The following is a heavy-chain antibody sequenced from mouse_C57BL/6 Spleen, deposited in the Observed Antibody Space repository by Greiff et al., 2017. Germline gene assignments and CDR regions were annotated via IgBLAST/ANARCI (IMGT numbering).Heavy chain of an antibody. V-gene: IGHV1-80*01. CDR2: IYPGDGDT. CDR1: GYAFTSYW. J-gene: IGHJ4*01. CDR3: AREWGNYDYAMDY. Sequence: QVQLQQSGAELVKPGASVKISCKASGYAFTSYWMNWVKQRPGQGLEWIGRIYPGDGDTNYNGKFKGKATLTADKSSSTAYMQLSSLTSEDSAVYFCAREWGNYDYAMDYWGQGTSVTVSS. D-gene: IGHD2-1*01.